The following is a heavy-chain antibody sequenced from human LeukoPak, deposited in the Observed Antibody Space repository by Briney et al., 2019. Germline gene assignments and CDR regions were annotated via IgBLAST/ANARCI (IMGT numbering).Heavy chain of an antibody. Sequence: GGSLRLSCAASGVTFSSYAMSWVRQAPGKGLEWVSVISGSGGNTYYADSVKGRFTISRDNSRNTLYLQMNSLSGEDTAVYYCARKDSAVTALSEKYFDYWGQGALVTVSS. D-gene: IGHD2-21*02. J-gene: IGHJ4*02. CDR1: GVTFSSYA. V-gene: IGHV3-23*01. CDR3: ARKDSAVTALSEKYFDY. CDR2: ISGSGGNT.